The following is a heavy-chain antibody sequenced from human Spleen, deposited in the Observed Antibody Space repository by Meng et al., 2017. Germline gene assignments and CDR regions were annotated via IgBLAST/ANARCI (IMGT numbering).Heavy chain of an antibody. Sequence: VQLVQLGAEVKKPGASVKVSCKASGYTFTGYYMHWVRQAPGQGLEWMGRINPNSGGTNYAQKFQGRVTMTRDTSISTAYMELSRLRSDDTAVYYCARANYGDYFFDFDYWGQGTLVTVSS. CDR2: INPNSGGT. D-gene: IGHD4-17*01. CDR3: ARANYGDYFFDFDY. J-gene: IGHJ4*02. V-gene: IGHV1-2*06. CDR1: GYTFTGYY.